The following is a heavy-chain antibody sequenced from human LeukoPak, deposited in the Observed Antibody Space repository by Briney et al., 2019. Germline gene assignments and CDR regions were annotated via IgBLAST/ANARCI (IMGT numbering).Heavy chain of an antibody. J-gene: IGHJ4*02. CDR2: ISGSGGST. Sequence: GGSLRLSCAASGFTFSSYAMSWVRQAPGKGLEWVSAISGSGGSTYYADSVKGRFTISRDNSKNTLYLQMNSLRAEDTAVYYCARVYGSGSYSGNKFDYWGRGTLVTVSS. CDR1: GFTFSSYA. D-gene: IGHD3-10*01. CDR3: ARVYGSGSYSGNKFDY. V-gene: IGHV3-23*01.